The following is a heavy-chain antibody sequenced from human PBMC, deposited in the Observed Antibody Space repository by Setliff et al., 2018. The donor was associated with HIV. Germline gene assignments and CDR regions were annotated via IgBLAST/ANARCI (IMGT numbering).Heavy chain of an antibody. V-gene: IGHV3-30*01. CDR2: ITYDGSRT. Sequence: GGSLRLSCVASGFSFSNFAMHWVRQAPGKGLEWVSAITYDGSRTYYADSVKGRFTISRDNSKNTLYLQVNSLRPDDTALYYCASARIPTGGTSTSFDYWGQGALVTVSS. D-gene: IGHD1-1*01. J-gene: IGHJ4*02. CDR3: ASARIPTGGTSTSFDY. CDR1: GFSFSNFA.